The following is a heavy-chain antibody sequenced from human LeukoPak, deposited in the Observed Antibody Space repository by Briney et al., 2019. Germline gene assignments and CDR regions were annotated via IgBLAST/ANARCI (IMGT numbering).Heavy chain of an antibody. V-gene: IGHV6-1*01. Sequence: SQTLSLTCAISGDSVSSKSAAWNWIRQSPSGGLEWVGRTYYRSKWSNDYAASVKSRITVNPDTSKNQFSLQLSSVTPEDTAVYFCARSRGSPFDYWGQGTLVTVSS. J-gene: IGHJ4*02. CDR2: TYYRSKWSN. CDR1: GDSVSSKSAA. CDR3: ARSRGSPFDY.